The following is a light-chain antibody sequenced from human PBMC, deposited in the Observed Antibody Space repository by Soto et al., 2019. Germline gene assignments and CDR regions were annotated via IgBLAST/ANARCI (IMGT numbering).Light chain of an antibody. J-gene: IGKJ1*01. V-gene: IGKV1-27*01. CDR2: AAS. CDR3: QKYDSAPLA. Sequence: DIQMTQSPSSLSASVGDRVTITCRASQGIGKGLAWYQQKPGKVPTVLIYAASTLPSGVPSRFSGSGSGTDFTLNISSLQPDDVATYYCQKYDSAPLAFGQGTKVEIK. CDR1: QGIGKG.